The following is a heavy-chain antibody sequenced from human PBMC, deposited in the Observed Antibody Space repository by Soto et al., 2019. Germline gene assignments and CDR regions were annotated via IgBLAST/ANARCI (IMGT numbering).Heavy chain of an antibody. CDR2: TRNKANSFTT. D-gene: IGHD4-17*01. Sequence: LRLSCAASGFTFSDHYMDWVRQAPGKGLEWVGRTRNKANSFTTEYAASVKGRFTIFRDDSKNSLYLQMSSLKTEDTAMYYCAREFMTTVTYFDYWGQGTLVTVSS. V-gene: IGHV3-72*01. CDR1: GFTFSDHY. J-gene: IGHJ4*02. CDR3: AREFMTTVTYFDY.